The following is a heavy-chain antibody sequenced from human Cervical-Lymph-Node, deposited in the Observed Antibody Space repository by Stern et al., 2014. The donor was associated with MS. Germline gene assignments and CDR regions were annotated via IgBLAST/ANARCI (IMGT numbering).Heavy chain of an antibody. Sequence: QVQLVESGGGLVKPGGSLRLSCAASGFTFSDYHMSWIRQAPGQGLEWVSYISSSGSTISYGASVKGRCTISRDNAKNSLYLQMNSLRAEDTAVYYCARDSPSWGWCFDYWGQGTLVTVSS. D-gene: IGHD6-19*01. J-gene: IGHJ4*02. CDR3: ARDSPSWGWCFDY. V-gene: IGHV3-11*01. CDR2: ISSSGSTI. CDR1: GFTFSDYH.